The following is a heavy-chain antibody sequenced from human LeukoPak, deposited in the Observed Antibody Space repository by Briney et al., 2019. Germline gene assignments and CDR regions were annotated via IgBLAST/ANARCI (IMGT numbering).Heavy chain of an antibody. CDR3: ASRRISIAARPGYYFDY. Sequence: PSETLSLTCAVYGGSFSGYYWSWIRQPPGKGLEWIGEINHSGSTNYNPSLKSRVTISVDTSKNQFSLKLSSVTAADTAAYYCASRRISIAARPGYYFDYWGQGTLVTVSS. J-gene: IGHJ4*02. V-gene: IGHV4-34*01. D-gene: IGHD6-6*01. CDR1: GGSFSGYY. CDR2: INHSGST.